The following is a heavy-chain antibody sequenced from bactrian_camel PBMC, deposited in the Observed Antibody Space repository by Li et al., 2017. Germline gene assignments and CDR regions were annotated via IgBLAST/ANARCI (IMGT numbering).Heavy chain of an antibody. Sequence: HVQLVESGGGSGKAGGSLKLSCVFSGHTTSGYCMGWSRQTTGKGREWVATIDQLDVETNYADSVKDRFTISKDNAKNTLYLRMDNLKPEDTALYTCAAEDQAPWDMGWICNYSSWGQGTQVTVS. CDR1: GHTTSGYC. CDR3: AAEDQAPWDMGWICNYSS. D-gene: IGHD3*01. J-gene: IGHJ6*01. V-gene: IGHV3-2*01. CDR2: IDQLDVET.